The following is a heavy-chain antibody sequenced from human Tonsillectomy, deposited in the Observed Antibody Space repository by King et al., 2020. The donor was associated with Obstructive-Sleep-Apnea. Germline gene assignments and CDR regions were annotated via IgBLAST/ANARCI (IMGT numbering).Heavy chain of an antibody. Sequence: QLVQSGAEVKKPGASVKVSCKASGYTFTSYAMHWVRQAPGQRLEWMGWINAGNGDTKYSQRFQGRVTITRDTSASTSYMELSSLRSEDTAVYYCARAPHSAIMITLPAGGALDVWGQGTTVTVSS. V-gene: IGHV1-3*01. D-gene: IGHD3-16*01. CDR1: GYTFTSYA. J-gene: IGHJ6*02. CDR3: ARAPHSAIMITLPAGGALDV. CDR2: INAGNGDT.